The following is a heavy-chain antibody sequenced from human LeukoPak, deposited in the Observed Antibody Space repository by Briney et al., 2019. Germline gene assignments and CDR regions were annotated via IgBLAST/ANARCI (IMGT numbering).Heavy chain of an antibody. CDR1: GFGVTTDF. J-gene: IGHJ5*02. CDR3: ATRGA. V-gene: IGHV3-53*01. CDR2: IFTGSLDGTT. Sequence: GGSLRVSCAASGFGVTTDFMTWVRQAPGKGLEWLSIIFTGSLDGTTAHADSVKGRFNISRDNSANTLYLQMDSLRTEDTAIYYCATRGAWGPGTLVTVSS.